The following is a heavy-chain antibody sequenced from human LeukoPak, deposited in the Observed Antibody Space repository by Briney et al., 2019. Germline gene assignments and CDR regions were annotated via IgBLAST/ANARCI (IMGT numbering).Heavy chain of an antibody. J-gene: IGHJ4*02. D-gene: IGHD6-13*01. CDR3: AKDKEYSSSWYYWIDY. CDR2: ISGSGGST. V-gene: IGHV3-23*01. CDR1: GFTFSSYS. Sequence: QPGGSLRLSCAASGFTFSSYSMNWVRQAPGKGLEWVSAISGSGGSTYYADSVKGRFTISRDNSKITLYLQMNSLRAEDTAVYYCAKDKEYSSSWYYWIDYWGQGTLVTVSS.